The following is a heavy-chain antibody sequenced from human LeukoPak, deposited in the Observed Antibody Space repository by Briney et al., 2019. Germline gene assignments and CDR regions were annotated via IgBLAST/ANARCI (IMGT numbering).Heavy chain of an antibody. Sequence: SETLSLTCTVSGGSISSYYWSWIRQPPGKGLEWIGYIYYSGSTNYNPSLKSRVTISVDTSKNQFSLKLSSVTAADTAVYYCARGTGTTAYWGQGTLITVSS. CDR1: GGSISSYY. CDR2: IYYSGST. CDR3: ARGTGTTAY. J-gene: IGHJ4*02. V-gene: IGHV4-59*01. D-gene: IGHD1-1*01.